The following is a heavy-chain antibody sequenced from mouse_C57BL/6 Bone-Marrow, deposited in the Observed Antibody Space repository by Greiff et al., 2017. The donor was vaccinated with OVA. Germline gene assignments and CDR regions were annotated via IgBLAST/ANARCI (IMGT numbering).Heavy chain of an antibody. J-gene: IGHJ3*01. V-gene: IGHV1-26*01. D-gene: IGHD2-1*01. CDR3: ARGVYGNQFAY. CDR2: INPNNGGT. Sequence: VQLQQSGPELVKPGASVKISCKASGYTFTDYYMNWVKQSHGKSLEWIGDINPNNGGTSYNQKFKGKATLTVDKSSSTAYMELRSLTSEDSAVYYCARGVYGNQFAYWGQGTLVTVSA. CDR1: GYTFTDYY.